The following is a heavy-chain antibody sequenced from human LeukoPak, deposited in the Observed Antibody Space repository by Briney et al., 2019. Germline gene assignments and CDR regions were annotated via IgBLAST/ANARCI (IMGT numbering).Heavy chain of an antibody. J-gene: IGHJ3*02. CDR1: GFTFSSYG. Sequence: GGSLRLSCAASGFTFSSYGMHWVRQAPGKGLEWVAVIWYDGSNKYYADSVKGRFTISRDNSKNTLYLQMNSLRAEDTAVYYCARELEGIGGDAFDIWGQGTMVTVSA. CDR3: ARELEGIGGDAFDI. V-gene: IGHV3-33*01. D-gene: IGHD1-1*01. CDR2: IWYDGSNK.